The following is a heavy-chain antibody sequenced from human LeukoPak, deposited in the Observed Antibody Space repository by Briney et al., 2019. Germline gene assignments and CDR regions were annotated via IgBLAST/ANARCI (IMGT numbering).Heavy chain of an antibody. D-gene: IGHD6-19*01. CDR1: GGSISSYY. J-gene: IGHJ3*02. V-gene: IGHV4-59*01. CDR2: IYYSGST. CDR3: ARDREWLPHQAAFDI. Sequence: SETLSLTCTVSGGSISSYYWSWIRQPPGKGLEWIGYIYYSGSTNYNPSLKSRVTISVDTSKNQFSLKLSPVTAADTAVYYCARDREWLPHQAAFDIWGQGTMVTVSS.